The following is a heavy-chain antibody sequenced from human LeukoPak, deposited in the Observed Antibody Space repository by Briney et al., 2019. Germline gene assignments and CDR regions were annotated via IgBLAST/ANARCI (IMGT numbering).Heavy chain of an antibody. Sequence: GGSLRLSCAASGFTFSSYGMHWVRQAPGKGLEWVAVISYDGSNKYYADSVKGRFTISRDNSKNTLYLQMNSLRAEDTAVYYCARGIAAAGTSDFDYWGQGTLVTVSS. V-gene: IGHV3-30*03. CDR3: ARGIAAAGTSDFDY. CDR1: GFTFSSYG. J-gene: IGHJ4*02. CDR2: ISYDGSNK. D-gene: IGHD6-13*01.